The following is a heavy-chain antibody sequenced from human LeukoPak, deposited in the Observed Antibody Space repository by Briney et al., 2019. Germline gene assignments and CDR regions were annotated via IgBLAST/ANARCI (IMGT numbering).Heavy chain of an antibody. J-gene: IGHJ4*02. CDR1: GFTFSSHA. CDR2: ITSGSGSNV. D-gene: IGHD6-13*01. CDR3: ARHGSWSFDY. Sequence: GGALRLSCAASGFTFSSHAMSWVRQAPGKGLEWVSAITSGSGSNVYYTDSLKGRFTISRDNSKNTLYLHMNSLRAEDTAVYYCARHGSWSFDYWGQGTLLTVSA. V-gene: IGHV3-23*01.